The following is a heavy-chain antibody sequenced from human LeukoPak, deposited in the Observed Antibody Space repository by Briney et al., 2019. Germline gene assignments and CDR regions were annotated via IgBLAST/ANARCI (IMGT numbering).Heavy chain of an antibody. Sequence: GGSLRLSCVTSGFIFSDYYMSWIRQAPGKGLEWISYISPSSSFANYANSTKGRFTTSRDNAKNSLSLHMNSLGAEDTAMYYCARDDSSGSHFDPWGQGTLVTVSS. CDR2: ISPSSSFA. V-gene: IGHV3-11*05. CDR3: ARDDSSGSHFDP. CDR1: GFIFSDYY. J-gene: IGHJ5*02. D-gene: IGHD3-22*01.